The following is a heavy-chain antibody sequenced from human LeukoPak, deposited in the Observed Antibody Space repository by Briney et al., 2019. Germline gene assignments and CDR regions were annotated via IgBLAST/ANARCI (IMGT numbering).Heavy chain of an antibody. J-gene: IGHJ4*02. CDR1: GFTFGSYG. D-gene: IGHD3-22*01. CDR3: AKDRLWPNHYYDNSGYLVY. Sequence: GGSLRLSCAASGFTFGSYGMHWVRQAPGKGLEWVAVISYDGSNKYYVDSVKGRFTISRDNSKNTLYLQMNSLRAEDTAVYYCAKDRLWPNHYYDNSGYLVYWGQGTLVTVSS. CDR2: ISYDGSNK. V-gene: IGHV3-30*18.